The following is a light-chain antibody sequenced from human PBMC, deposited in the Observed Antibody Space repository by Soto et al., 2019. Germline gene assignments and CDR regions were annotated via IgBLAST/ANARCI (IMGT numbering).Light chain of an antibody. Sequence: QSVLTQPASVSGSPGQSITISCTGTSSDVGGYNYVSWYQQHPGKVPKLMIYDVSNRPSGVFNRFSGSKSGNTASLTISGLQAEDEADYYCSSYTSSSTLAFGGGTKLTVL. J-gene: IGLJ2*01. CDR2: DVS. CDR1: SSDVGGYNY. CDR3: SSYTSSSTLA. V-gene: IGLV2-14*01.